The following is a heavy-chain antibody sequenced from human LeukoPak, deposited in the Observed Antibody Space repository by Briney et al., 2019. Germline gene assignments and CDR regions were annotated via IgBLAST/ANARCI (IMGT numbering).Heavy chain of an antibody. D-gene: IGHD5-18*01. J-gene: IGHJ5*02. CDR2: IYHSGST. V-gene: IGHV4-30-2*01. CDR1: GGSISSGGYY. CDR3: AQANRGYSYGSNWFDP. Sequence: PSQTLSLTCTVSGGSISSGGYYWSWIRQPPGKGLEWIGYIYHSGSTYYNPSLKSRVTISVDRSKNQFSLKLSSVTAADTAVYYCAQANRGYSYGSNWFDPWGQGTLVTVSS.